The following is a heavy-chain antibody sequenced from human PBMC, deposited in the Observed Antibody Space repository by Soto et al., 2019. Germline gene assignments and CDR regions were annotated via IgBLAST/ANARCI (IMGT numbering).Heavy chain of an antibody. CDR1: GFTFSSYW. J-gene: IGHJ3*02. V-gene: IGHV3-7*03. CDR3: TQAGHGSGGTCNVPFDI. Sequence: PGGSLRLSCAASGFTFSSYWMSWVRQAPGKGLEWVANIKQDGSEKFYVDSVKGRFSISRDNSKNTLYLQMDSLRDDDTAIYYCTQAGHGSGGTCNVPFDIWGQGTKVTVSS. D-gene: IGHD6-19*01. CDR2: IKQDGSEK.